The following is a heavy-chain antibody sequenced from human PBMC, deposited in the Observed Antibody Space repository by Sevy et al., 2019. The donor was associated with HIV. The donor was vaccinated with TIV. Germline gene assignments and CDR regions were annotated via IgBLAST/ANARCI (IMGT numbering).Heavy chain of an antibody. CDR3: ARDSTTRPRVLDY. D-gene: IGHD1-1*01. CDR2: IYFTGNT. V-gene: IGHV4-59*01. Sequence: SETLSLTCSVSGGSISSYFWTWVRQSPGKGLEWIGNIYFTGNTDYSPSLKSRVTLSLDTSKSQFSLTLKSVTAADTTIFFCARDSTTRPRVLDYWGQGTLVTVSS. CDR1: GGSISSYF. J-gene: IGHJ4*02.